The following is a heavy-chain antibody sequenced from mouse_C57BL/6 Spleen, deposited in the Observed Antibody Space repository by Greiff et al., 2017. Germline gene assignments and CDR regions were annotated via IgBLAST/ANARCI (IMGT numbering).Heavy chain of an antibody. CDR2: IDPSDSDT. J-gene: IGHJ2*01. CDR3: ARGAYYGGFDY. Sequence: QVQLQQPGAELVRPGSSVKLSCKASGYTFTSYWMHWVKQRPIQGLEWIGNIDPSDSDTTYNQKFKDKATLTVDKSSSTAYMQLSSLTSEDSAVYYCARGAYYGGFDYWGQGTTLTVSS. CDR1: GYTFTSYW. D-gene: IGHD1-1*02. V-gene: IGHV1-52*01.